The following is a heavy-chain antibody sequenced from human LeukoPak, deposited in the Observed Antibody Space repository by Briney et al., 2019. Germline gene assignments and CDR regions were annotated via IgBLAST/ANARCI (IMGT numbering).Heavy chain of an antibody. CDR2: IWFDGSNK. Sequence: GGSLRLSCAASGFTFSIYGTHWVRQAPGKGLEWVAFIWFDGSNKYYADSVKGRFTISRDNSKNTLYLQMNSLRAEDTAVYYCASRGITGTTSYNYFDPWGQGTLVTVSS. CDR1: GFTFSIYG. J-gene: IGHJ5*02. D-gene: IGHD1-7*01. CDR3: ASRGITGTTSYNYFDP. V-gene: IGHV3-30*02.